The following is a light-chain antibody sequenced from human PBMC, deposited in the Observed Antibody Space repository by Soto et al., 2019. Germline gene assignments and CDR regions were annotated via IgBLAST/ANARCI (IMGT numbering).Light chain of an antibody. CDR2: VAS. V-gene: IGKV3-20*01. CDR1: QSVSSSY. Sequence: EIVLTQSPGTLSLSPGESATLSCRASQSVSSSYLAWYQQKPGQAPGLLIYVASSRATGIPDRFSGSGSGTHFTLTISRLEPEDFAVYYCQQYGSPPMYTFGQGTKLEIK. J-gene: IGKJ2*01. CDR3: QQYGSPPMYT.